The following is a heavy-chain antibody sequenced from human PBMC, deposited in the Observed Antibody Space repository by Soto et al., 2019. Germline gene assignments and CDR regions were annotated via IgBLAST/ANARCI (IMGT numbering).Heavy chain of an antibody. D-gene: IGHD2-2*01. Sequence: ASVKVSCKTSEYTFTDNYIYWIRQAPGQGLEWMGWLNPNSGATDFAQRFQGRVTLTSDTSISTAYMELNRLTSDDTAVFYCARQSCGSTSCFYDHWGPGTLVTVSS. J-gene: IGHJ4*02. CDR3: ARQSCGSTSCFYDH. CDR2: LNPNSGAT. CDR1: EYTFTDNY. V-gene: IGHV1-2*02.